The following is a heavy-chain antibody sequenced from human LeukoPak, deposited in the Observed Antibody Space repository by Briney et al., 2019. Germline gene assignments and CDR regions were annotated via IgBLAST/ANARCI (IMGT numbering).Heavy chain of an antibody. CDR3: AKSMVRGVIDY. V-gene: IGHV3-23*01. D-gene: IGHD3-10*01. CDR2: ISGSGGST. J-gene: IGHJ4*02. CDR1: GFTFSSYG. Sequence: GGTLRLSCAASGFTFSSYGMSWVRQAPGKGLEWVSAISGSGGSTYYADSVKGRFTTSRDNSKNTLYLQMNSLRAEDTAVYYCAKSMVRGVIDYWGQGTLVTVSS.